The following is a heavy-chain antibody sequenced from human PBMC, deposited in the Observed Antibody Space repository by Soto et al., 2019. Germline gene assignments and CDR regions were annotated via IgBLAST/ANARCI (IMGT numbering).Heavy chain of an antibody. D-gene: IGHD3-16*02. Sequence: QVQLVQSGAEVKKPGASVKVSCKASGYTFTSYGISWVRQAPGKGLEWMGWISAYNGNTNYAQKLQGRVTMTADTSTSTAYMELRSLRADYTAVYCCARDSWRNPSYYDYIGGSYRRTESDAFDIWGQGTMVTVSS. CDR3: ARDSWRNPSYYDYIGGSYRRTESDAFDI. CDR2: ISAYNGNT. V-gene: IGHV1-18*01. CDR1: GYTFTSYG. J-gene: IGHJ3*02.